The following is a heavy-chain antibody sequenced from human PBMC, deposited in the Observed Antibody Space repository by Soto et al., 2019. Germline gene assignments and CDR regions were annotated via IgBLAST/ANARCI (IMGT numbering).Heavy chain of an antibody. D-gene: IGHD3-22*01. Sequence: GGSLRLSCAASGFTFTRYSMNWVRQAPGKGLEWVSSISSTTNYIYYGDSMKGRFTISRDNAKNSLYLEMNSLRAEDTAVYYCARAGNDSSGYYPFDPWGQGTLVTVSS. CDR3: ARAGNDSSGYYPFDP. J-gene: IGHJ5*02. V-gene: IGHV3-21*06. CDR1: GFTFTRYS. CDR2: ISSTTNYI.